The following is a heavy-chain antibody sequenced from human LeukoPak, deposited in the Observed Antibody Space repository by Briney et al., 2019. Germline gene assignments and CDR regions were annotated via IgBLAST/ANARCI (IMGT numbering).Heavy chain of an antibody. CDR2: ISSSGSTI. Sequence: GGSLRLSCAASGFTFSDYYMSWIRQAPGKGLEWVSYISSSGSTIYYADSVKGRFTISRDNAKNSLYLQMNSLRAEDTAVYYCVRDEKTHWEQWLVRGHCFDYWGQGALVTVSS. J-gene: IGHJ4*02. D-gene: IGHD6-19*01. CDR3: VRDEKTHWEQWLVRGHCFDY. CDR1: GFTFSDYY. V-gene: IGHV3-11*04.